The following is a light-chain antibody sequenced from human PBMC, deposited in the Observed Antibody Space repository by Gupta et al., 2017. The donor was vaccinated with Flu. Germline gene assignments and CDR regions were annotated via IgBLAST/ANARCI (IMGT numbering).Light chain of an antibody. Sequence: SAPVQPASVSGCPGQTITISCTGSSSDVGRYNPDSWYQQYPGKAAKLLIHEVNKRPSGVSNRLSGAKSGSTASLTVSGLQYDDEADYYCCSYAVIRDRQLFGGGTKLTVL. CDR3: CSYAVIRDRQL. CDR2: EVN. J-gene: IGLJ2*01. V-gene: IGLV2-23*02. CDR1: SSDVGRYNP.